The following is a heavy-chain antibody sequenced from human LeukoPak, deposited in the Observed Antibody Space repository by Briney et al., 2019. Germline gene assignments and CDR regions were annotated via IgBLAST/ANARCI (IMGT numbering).Heavy chain of an antibody. CDR2: ISSSGSTI. D-gene: IGHD5-18*01. CDR1: GFTFSDYY. J-gene: IGHJ4*02. CDR3: ARPRGYSYGPQGY. V-gene: IGHV3-11*01. Sequence: PGGSLRLSCAASGFTFSDYYMSWIRQDPGKGLEGVSYISSSGSTIYYADSMKGRFTISRDNAKNSLYLQMNSLRAEDTAVYYCARPRGYSYGPQGYWGQGTLVTVSS.